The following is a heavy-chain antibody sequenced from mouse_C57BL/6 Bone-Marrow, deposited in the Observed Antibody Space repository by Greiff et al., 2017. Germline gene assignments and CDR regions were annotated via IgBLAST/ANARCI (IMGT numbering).Heavy chain of an antibody. CDR1: GYTFTDYN. V-gene: IGHV1-22*01. Sequence: VQLQQSGPELVKPGASVKMSCKASGYTFTDYNMHWVKQSHGKSLEWIGYINPNNGGTSYNQKFKGKATLTVNKSSSTAYMELRSLTSEDSAVYYCARDYYGSRVRFAYWGQGTLVTVSA. CDR2: INPNNGGT. J-gene: IGHJ3*01. CDR3: ARDYYGSRVRFAY. D-gene: IGHD1-1*01.